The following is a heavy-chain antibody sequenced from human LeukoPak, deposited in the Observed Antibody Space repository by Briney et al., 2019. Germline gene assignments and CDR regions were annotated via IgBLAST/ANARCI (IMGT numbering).Heavy chain of an antibody. D-gene: IGHD4-17*01. CDR3: ARGYGQTSYFDY. V-gene: IGHV1-3*03. CDR2: INAGNGNT. Sequence: GASVKVSCKASGYTFTSYAMHWVRQAPGQRLEWMGWINAGNGNTKYSQEFQGRVTITRDTSASTAYMELSSLRSEDMAVYYCARGYGQTSYFDYWGQGTLVTVSS. CDR1: GYTFTSYA. J-gene: IGHJ4*02.